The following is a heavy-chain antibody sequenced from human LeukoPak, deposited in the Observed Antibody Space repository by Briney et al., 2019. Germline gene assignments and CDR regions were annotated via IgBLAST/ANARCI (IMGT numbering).Heavy chain of an antibody. Sequence: GGSLRLSCAASGFTFSSYAMSWVRQAPGKGLEWVSTISDSGGSTYYADSVKGRFTISRDNSKNTLYLRMNSLRAEDTAVYYCAKRTTIYRFDYWGQETLVTVSS. D-gene: IGHD5-18*01. V-gene: IGHV3-23*01. CDR2: ISDSGGST. CDR1: GFTFSSYA. J-gene: IGHJ4*02. CDR3: AKRTTIYRFDY.